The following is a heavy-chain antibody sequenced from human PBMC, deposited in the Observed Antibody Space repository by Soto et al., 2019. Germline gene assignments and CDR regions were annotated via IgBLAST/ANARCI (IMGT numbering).Heavy chain of an antibody. CDR2: IYYSGST. D-gene: IGHD3-22*01. CDR1: GGSFSSYY. Sequence: SETLSLTCAVYGGSFSSYYWSWIRQPPGKGLEWIGYIYYSGSTNYNPSLKSRVTISVDTSTNQFSLKLSSMTAADTAVYYCALRSMAVVPEYWGQGTLVTVSS. J-gene: IGHJ4*02. V-gene: IGHV4-59*01. CDR3: ALRSMAVVPEY.